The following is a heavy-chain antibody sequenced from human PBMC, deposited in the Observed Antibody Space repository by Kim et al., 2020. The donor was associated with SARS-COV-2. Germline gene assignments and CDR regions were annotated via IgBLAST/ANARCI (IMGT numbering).Heavy chain of an antibody. J-gene: IGHJ3*02. V-gene: IGHV1-18*01. D-gene: IGHD3-16*01. CDR3: ARWGGKRTDAFDI. Sequence: YAPKLQGRVPMTPDTLPSTAYMELRSLRSDDTAVYYCARWGGKRTDAFDIWGQGTMVTVSS.